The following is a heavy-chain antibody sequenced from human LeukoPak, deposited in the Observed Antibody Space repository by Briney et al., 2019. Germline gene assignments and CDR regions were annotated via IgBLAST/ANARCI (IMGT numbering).Heavy chain of an antibody. V-gene: IGHV3-33*08. Sequence: GGSLRLSCAASGFTFSSYGMHWVRQAPGKGLEWVAVIWYDGSNKYYADSVKGRFTISRDNSKNTLYLQMNSLRAEDTAVYYCAREDDSSWYEGYFDYWGQGTLVTVSS. D-gene: IGHD6-13*01. CDR1: GFTFSSYG. CDR3: AREDDSSWYEGYFDY. CDR2: IWYDGSNK. J-gene: IGHJ4*02.